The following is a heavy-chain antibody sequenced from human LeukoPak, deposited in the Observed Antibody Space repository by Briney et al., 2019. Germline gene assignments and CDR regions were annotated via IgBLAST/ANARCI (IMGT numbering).Heavy chain of an antibody. J-gene: IGHJ4*02. D-gene: IGHD6-6*01. V-gene: IGHV3-23*01. CDR3: AKTQYSSSTLFGYDY. CDR2: ISGSGGST. CDR1: GFTFSSYA. Sequence: GGSLRLSCAASGFTFSSYAMSWVPQAPGKGLEWVSAISGSGGSTYYADSVKGRFTISRDNSKNTLYLQMNSLRAEDTAVYYCAKTQYSSSTLFGYDYWGQGTLVTVSS.